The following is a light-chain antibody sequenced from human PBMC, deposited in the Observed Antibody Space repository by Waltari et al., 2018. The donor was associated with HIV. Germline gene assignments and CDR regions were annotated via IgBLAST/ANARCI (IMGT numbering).Light chain of an antibody. CDR1: PIGTKS. CDR3: QVWDSTSDHLWV. V-gene: IGLV3-21*02. CDR2: DDS. Sequence: SYVLPQSPSVSVAPGQTARITCWGNPIGTKSVHWYRQKPGQAPVLVVYDDSERPSGSPERFSGSNSGNAATLTISKVEVGDEADYFCQVWDSTSDHLWVFGGGSRLTVL. J-gene: IGLJ3*02.